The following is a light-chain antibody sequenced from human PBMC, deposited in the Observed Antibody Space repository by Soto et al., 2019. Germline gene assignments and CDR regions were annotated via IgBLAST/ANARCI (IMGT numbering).Light chain of an antibody. J-gene: IGLJ1*01. V-gene: IGLV2-14*01. CDR1: SSDVGGYNY. Sequence: QSVLTQPASVSGSPVQSITISCTGTSSDVGGYNYVSWYQQHPGKAPKLMIYDVSNRPSGVSNRFSGSKSGNTASLTISGLQAEDEADYYCSSYTSSSTLGVFGIGTKVTVL. CDR3: SSYTSSSTLGV. CDR2: DVS.